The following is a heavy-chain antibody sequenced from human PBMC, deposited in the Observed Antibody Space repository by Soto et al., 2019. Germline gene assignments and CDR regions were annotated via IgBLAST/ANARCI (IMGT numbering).Heavy chain of an antibody. J-gene: IGHJ4*02. D-gene: IGHD1-1*01. CDR1: GFTFCSYW. Sequence: PGGSLRLSCTASGFTFCSYWMHWVRQAPGKGLVWVSRINGDGSSTSYTDSVKGRFTISRDNSKNTLYLQMNSLRVEDTAVYYCLTAPVVWTYWGQGTLVTVSS. CDR3: LTAPVVWTY. V-gene: IGHV3-74*01. CDR2: INGDGSST.